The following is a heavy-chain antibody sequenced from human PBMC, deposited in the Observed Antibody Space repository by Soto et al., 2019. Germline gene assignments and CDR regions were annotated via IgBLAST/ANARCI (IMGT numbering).Heavy chain of an antibody. V-gene: IGHV3-74*01. D-gene: IGHD4-17*01. CDR1: GFTVSSYL. CDR2: INSDGSST. J-gene: IGHJ4*02. CDR3: ARVNYGDYGGVYDY. Sequence: EVQLVASGGGLVQPGGSLRLSCAASGFTVSSYLMHWVRQAPGKGLVWVSRINSDGSSTSFADSVKGRFTISRDNAKNTLYLQMNRLRAEDTAVYYCARVNYGDYGGVYDYWGQGTLVTVSS.